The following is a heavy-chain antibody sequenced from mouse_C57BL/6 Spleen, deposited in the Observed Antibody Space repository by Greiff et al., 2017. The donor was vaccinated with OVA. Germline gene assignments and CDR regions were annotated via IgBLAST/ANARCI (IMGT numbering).Heavy chain of an antibody. CDR2: INYDGSST. CDR3: ARCRDDWYIDV. CDR1: GFTFSDYY. D-gene: IGHD3-3*01. J-gene: IGHJ1*03. Sequence: EVQVVESEGGLVQPGSSMKLSCTASGFTFSDYYMAWVRQVPEKGLEWVANINYDGSSTYYLDSLKSRFIISRDNAKNILYLQMTSLQSEDTATYYCARCRDDWYIDVWGTGTTVTVSS. V-gene: IGHV5-16*01.